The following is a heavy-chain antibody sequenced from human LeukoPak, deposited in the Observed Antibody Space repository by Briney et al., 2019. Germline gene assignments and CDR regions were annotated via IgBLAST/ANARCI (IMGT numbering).Heavy chain of an antibody. CDR1: GFTFSSYS. D-gene: IGHD5-18*01. J-gene: IGHJ5*02. CDR3: ARDLRGYSYGSDNWFDP. V-gene: IGHV3-48*04. Sequence: GGSLRLSCAASGFTFSSYSMNWVRQAPGKGLEWVSYISSSSSTIYYADSVKGRFTISRDNAKNSLYLQMNSLRAEDTAVYYCARDLRGYSYGSDNWFDPWGQGTLVTVSS. CDR2: ISSSSSTI.